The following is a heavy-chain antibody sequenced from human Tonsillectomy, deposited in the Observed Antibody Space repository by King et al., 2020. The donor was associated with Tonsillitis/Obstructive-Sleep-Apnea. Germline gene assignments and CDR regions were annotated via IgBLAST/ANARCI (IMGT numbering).Heavy chain of an antibody. D-gene: IGHD3-3*01. Sequence: VQLVESGGGLVKPGGSLRLSCAASGFTFSNAWMNWVRQAPGKGLEWVGRIKSKTDGGTTDYAAPLKGRFTISRDDSKNTLYLQMNSLKTEDTSVYYCTTDLRGDFWSGYYYYGMDVWGQGATVTVSS. J-gene: IGHJ6*02. V-gene: IGHV3-15*07. CDR2: IKSKTDGGTT. CDR3: TTDLRGDFWSGYYYYGMDV. CDR1: GFTFSNAW.